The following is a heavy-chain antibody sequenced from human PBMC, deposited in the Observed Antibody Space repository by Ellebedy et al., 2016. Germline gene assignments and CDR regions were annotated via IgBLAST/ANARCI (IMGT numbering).Heavy chain of an antibody. CDR1: GFTFSSSD. Sequence: LSLTCAASGFTFSSSDMHWVRQVPGKGLEWVSAIGTGGDTYYPDSVKGRFTISRENAKNSLYLQLNSLRAEDTAVYYCTREGYSSVWYDWYFDLWGRGTLVTVSS. CDR2: IGTGGDT. V-gene: IGHV3-13*01. CDR3: TREGYSSVWYDWYFDL. D-gene: IGHD6-19*01. J-gene: IGHJ2*01.